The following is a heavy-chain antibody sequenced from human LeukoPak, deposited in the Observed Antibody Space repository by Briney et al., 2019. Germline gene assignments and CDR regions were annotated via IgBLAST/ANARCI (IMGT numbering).Heavy chain of an antibody. CDR3: ARDPTTLLWFGELTQGWFDP. CDR1: GGTFSSYA. V-gene: IGHV1-69*06. D-gene: IGHD3-10*01. CDR2: IIPIFGTA. J-gene: IGHJ5*02. Sequence: ASVKVSCKASGGTFSSYAISWVRQAPGQGLEWVGGIIPIFGTANYAQKFQGRVTITADKSTSTAYMELSSLRSEDTAVYYCARDPTTLLWFGELTQGWFDPWGQGTLVTVSS.